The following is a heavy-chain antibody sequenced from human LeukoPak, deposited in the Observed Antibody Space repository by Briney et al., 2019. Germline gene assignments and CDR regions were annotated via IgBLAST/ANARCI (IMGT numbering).Heavy chain of an antibody. CDR3: ARGGGDSNGYYWYFDL. V-gene: IGHV1-18*01. J-gene: IGHJ2*01. CDR2: IRAYNGNT. CDR1: GYTFTSYC. D-gene: IGHD3-22*01. Sequence: ASVRVSCTASGYTFTSYCISWVRQAPGQGLEWIGWIRAYNGNTNYAQRLQVRVTMTTDTSTSTAYMELRSLRSDDTGVYYCARGGGDSNGYYWYFDLWGRGTLVTASS.